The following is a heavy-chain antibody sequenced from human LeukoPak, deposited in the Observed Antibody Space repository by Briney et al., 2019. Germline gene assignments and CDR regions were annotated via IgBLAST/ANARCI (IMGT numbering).Heavy chain of an antibody. Sequence: GGSLRLSCVGAGFTFSRFAVTWVRQAPGQGLEWVSTIRGNGGGTHYAESLRGRFTLSRDNSKSTVYLQMNSLRAEDTAIYYCSRGQEVDDGVLESWGRGTLVTVSS. J-gene: IGHJ4*02. D-gene: IGHD3-3*01. V-gene: IGHV3-23*01. CDR2: IRGNGGGT. CDR3: SRGQEVDDGVLES. CDR1: GFTFSRFA.